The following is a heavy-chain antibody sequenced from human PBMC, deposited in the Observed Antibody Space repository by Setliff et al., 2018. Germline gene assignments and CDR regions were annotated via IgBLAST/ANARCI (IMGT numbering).Heavy chain of an antibody. J-gene: IGHJ1*01. CDR1: GGSFSDYY. D-gene: IGHD1-1*01. V-gene: IGHV4-34*11. CDR3: VREGYSEYFQD. Sequence: PSETLSLTCAVYGGSFSDYYWSWIRQPPGKGLEWIGFISYSGITTYNVSLKSRVAISVDTSKNQLSLTLSSVTAADTAVYYCVREGYSEYFQDWGRGTLVTVSS. CDR2: ISYSGIT.